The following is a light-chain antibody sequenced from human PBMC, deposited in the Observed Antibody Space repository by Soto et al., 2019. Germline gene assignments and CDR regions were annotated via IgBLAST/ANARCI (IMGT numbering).Light chain of an antibody. CDR1: QSISSW. V-gene: IGKV1-5*03. CDR2: KAS. CDR3: QPYNSYSPLT. J-gene: IGKJ4*01. Sequence: DIQMTQSPSTLSASVGDRVTITCRASQSISSWLAWYQQKPGKAPKLLIYKASSLESGVPSRFSGSGSGTEFTLTISSLQPDDFATYYCQPYNSYSPLTFGGGTKVEI.